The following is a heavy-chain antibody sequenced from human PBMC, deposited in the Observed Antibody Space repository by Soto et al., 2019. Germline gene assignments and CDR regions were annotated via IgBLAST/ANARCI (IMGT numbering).Heavy chain of an antibody. CDR3: ARDCSGGSCYPGMDV. D-gene: IGHD2-15*01. Sequence: ESGGGLVNPGGSLRLSCAASGFNFNSYTINWVRQAPGKRLEWLSSISSSGYIFSTDSVRGRFTISRDNAKNSVYLQINSLRAEDTAVYFCARDCSGGSCYPGMDVWGQGTTVTVSS. J-gene: IGHJ6*02. CDR2: ISSSGYI. V-gene: IGHV3-21*01. CDR1: GFNFNSYT.